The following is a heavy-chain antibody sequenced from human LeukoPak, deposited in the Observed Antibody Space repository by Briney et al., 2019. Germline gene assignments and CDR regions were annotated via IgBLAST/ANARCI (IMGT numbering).Heavy chain of an antibody. CDR1: GFTFSSYA. D-gene: IGHD2-2*01. Sequence: QPGASLRLSCAASGFTFSSYAISWVRQATGRGLGLVSAISGNGGSTYYADCVKGRFTISRDNSKNTLYLKMNSLRAKDTAVYYCAKAWPYCSSTSCYQANYYGMDVWGQGTTVTVSS. CDR3: AKAWPYCSSTSCYQANYYGMDV. J-gene: IGHJ6*02. V-gene: IGHV3-23*01. CDR2: ISGNGGST.